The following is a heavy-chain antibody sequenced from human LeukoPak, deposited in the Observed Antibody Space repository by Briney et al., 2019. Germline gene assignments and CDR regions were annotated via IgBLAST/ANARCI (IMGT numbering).Heavy chain of an antibody. V-gene: IGHV4-39*07. CDR2: IYYSGST. J-gene: IGHJ4*02. CDR1: GGSISSSSYY. D-gene: IGHD6-19*01. CDR3: ATPGQWPKRGYFDY. Sequence: SETLSLTCTVSGGSISSSSYYWGWIRQPPGKGLEWIGSIYYSGSTYYNPSLKSRVTISVDTSKNQFSLKLSSVTAADTAVYYCATPGQWPKRGYFDYWGQGTLVTVSS.